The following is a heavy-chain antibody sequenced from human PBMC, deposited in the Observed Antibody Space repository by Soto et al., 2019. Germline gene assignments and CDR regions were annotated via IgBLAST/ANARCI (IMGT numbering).Heavy chain of an antibody. D-gene: IGHD2-21*02. CDR1: GFIFSSYA. V-gene: IGHV3-23*01. CDR2: ISSSGGGT. CDR3: AKGNDVTVIGAFDS. J-gene: IGHJ4*02. Sequence: EVQLLESGGGLVQPGGSLRLSCAAPGFIFSSYAVSWVRQAPGKGLEWVSGISSSGGGTYYADSVKGRFTISRDNSKNTLYLQMNSLRAEDTAAYYCAKGNDVTVIGAFDSWGPGTLVTVSS.